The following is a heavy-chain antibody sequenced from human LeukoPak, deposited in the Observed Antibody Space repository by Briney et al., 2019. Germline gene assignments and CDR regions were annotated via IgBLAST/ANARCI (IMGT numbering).Heavy chain of an antibody. CDR3: AKISREGATTGPGGPGNFDY. D-gene: IGHD1-26*01. Sequence: GGSLRLSCAASGFTFNNYAMSWVRQAPGRGLEWVSAISGVGYSTYYADSVKGRFTISRDNSKNTLYLQMNSLRAEDTAIYYCAKISREGATTGPGGPGNFDYWGQGTLVTVSS. V-gene: IGHV3-23*01. CDR2: ISGVGYST. J-gene: IGHJ4*02. CDR1: GFTFNNYA.